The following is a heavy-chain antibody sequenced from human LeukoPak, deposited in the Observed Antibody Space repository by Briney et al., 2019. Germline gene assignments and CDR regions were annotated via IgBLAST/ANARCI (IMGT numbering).Heavy chain of an antibody. Sequence: SETLSLTCTVSGGSISSDDFRWSWVRQHPGKGLEWIGYIGYSGSTYYNPSLKSRVSVSFDTSKSQFSLKLTSVTAADTAVYFCARGPSYCDFWGQGTLVTVPS. J-gene: IGHJ4*02. V-gene: IGHV4-31*03. CDR2: IGYSGST. CDR1: GGSISSDDFR. CDR3: ARGPSYCDF.